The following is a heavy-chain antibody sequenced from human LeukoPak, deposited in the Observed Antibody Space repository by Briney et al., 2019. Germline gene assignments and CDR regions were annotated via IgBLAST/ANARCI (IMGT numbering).Heavy chain of an antibody. CDR3: ARDAIGWYEDYYYYYMDV. CDR2: IYHSGST. Sequence: SETLSLTCAVSGYSISSGYYWGWTRQPPGKGLEWIGSIYHSGSTYYNPSLKSRVTISVDTSKNQFSLKLSSVTAADTAVYYCARDAIGWYEDYYYYYMDVWGKGTTVTVSS. V-gene: IGHV4-38-2*02. CDR1: GYSISSGYY. J-gene: IGHJ6*03. D-gene: IGHD6-19*01.